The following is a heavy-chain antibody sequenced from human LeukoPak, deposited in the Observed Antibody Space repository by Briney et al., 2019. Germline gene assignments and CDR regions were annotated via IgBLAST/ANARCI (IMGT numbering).Heavy chain of an antibody. Sequence: ASVKVFCKASGYTFTGYYMHWVRQAPGQGLEWMGWINPNSGGTNYAQKFQGRVTMTRDTSISTAYMELSRLRSDDTAVYYCAKGRIVGATTLGYWGQGTLVTVSS. CDR2: INPNSGGT. J-gene: IGHJ4*02. D-gene: IGHD1-26*01. CDR1: GYTFTGYY. V-gene: IGHV1-2*02. CDR3: AKGRIVGATTLGY.